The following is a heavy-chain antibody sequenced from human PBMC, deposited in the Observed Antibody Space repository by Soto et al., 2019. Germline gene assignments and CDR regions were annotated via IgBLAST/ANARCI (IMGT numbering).Heavy chain of an antibody. D-gene: IGHD4-17*01. V-gene: IGHV4-34*01. Sequence: QVQLQQWGAGLLKPSETLSLTCAVYGGSFSGYYWSWIRQPPGKGLEWIGEINHRGSTDYNTSLIGGVTMSVDTSKNQCALKLSSVTAADTAVYYCARGVQVTVKSYYCYMDVWGKGTTVTVSS. CDR3: ARGVQVTVKSYYCYMDV. CDR1: GGSFSGYY. CDR2: INHRGST. J-gene: IGHJ6*03.